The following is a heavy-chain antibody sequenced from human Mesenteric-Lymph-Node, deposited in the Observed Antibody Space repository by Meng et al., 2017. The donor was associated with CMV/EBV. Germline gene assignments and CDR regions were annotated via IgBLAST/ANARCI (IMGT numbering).Heavy chain of an antibody. D-gene: IGHD2-15*01. J-gene: IGHJ4*02. CDR1: GFTFSSYW. V-gene: IGHV3-21*01. CDR3: ARDRYCGGRACYHFDY. CDR2: ISSSSSYI. Sequence: GESLKISCAASGFTFSSYWMSWVRQAPGKGLEWVSSISSSSSYIYYADSVKGRFTISRDNAKNSLYLQMNSLRAEDTAVYYCARDRYCGGRACYHFDYWGQGTLVTVSS.